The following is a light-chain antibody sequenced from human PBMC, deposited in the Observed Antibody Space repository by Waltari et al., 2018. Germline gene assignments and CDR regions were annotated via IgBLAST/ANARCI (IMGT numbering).Light chain of an antibody. V-gene: IGLV2-23*02. CDR3: CSYAGSFTWV. CDR1: NSAVGWYNL. Sequence: QSAPTQPAYVSGSPGQSITISCTVPNSAVGWYNLVSWYQQHPDKALKLIIYDFTERPSGVSDRLSGSKSGNTASLTISGLQAEDEADYYCCSYAGSFTWVFGGGTKLTVL. J-gene: IGLJ3*02. CDR2: DFT.